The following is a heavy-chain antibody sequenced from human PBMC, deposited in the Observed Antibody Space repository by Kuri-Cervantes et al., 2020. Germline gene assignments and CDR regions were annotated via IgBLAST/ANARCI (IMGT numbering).Heavy chain of an antibody. V-gene: IGHV1-46*01. CDR2: INPSGGST. CDR1: GGTFSSYA. CDR3: ARGRDIVPSMDV. J-gene: IGHJ6*02. D-gene: IGHD2-8*01. Sequence: ASVKVSCKASGGTFSSYAISWVRQAPGQGLEWMGIINPSGGSTSYAQKFQGRVTMTRDTSTSTVYMELSSLRSEDTAVYYCARGRDIVPSMDVWGQGTTVTDS.